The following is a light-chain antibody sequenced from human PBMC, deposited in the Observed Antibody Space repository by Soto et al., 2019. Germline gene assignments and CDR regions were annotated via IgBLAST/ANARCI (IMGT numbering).Light chain of an antibody. CDR3: ISYTGSSTSYV. CDR1: RSDIGSYNY. J-gene: IGLJ1*01. Sequence: LTQPASVSGSPGQSITISCSGTRSDIGSYNYVAWYQQFPGKTPKILIYGVSNRPSGVSCRFSGSKSGNTASLTISGLQAEDEADYYCISYTGSSTSYVFGSGTKVTVL. CDR2: GVS. V-gene: IGLV2-14*01.